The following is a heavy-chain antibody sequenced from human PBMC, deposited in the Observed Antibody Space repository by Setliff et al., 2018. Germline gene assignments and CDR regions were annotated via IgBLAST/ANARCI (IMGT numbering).Heavy chain of an antibody. CDR1: GGSISNDSYY. V-gene: IGHV4-61*09. J-gene: IGHJ4*02. Sequence: PSETLSLTCTVSGGSISNDSYYWSWIRQPAGKGLEWLGHIHTSGNTNYNPSLKSRVIVSVDTSKNQFSLKLSSVTAADTAVYYCTRGGERYHTANWGQGLLVTVSS. D-gene: IGHD2-2*01. CDR3: TRGGERYHTAN. CDR2: IHTSGNT.